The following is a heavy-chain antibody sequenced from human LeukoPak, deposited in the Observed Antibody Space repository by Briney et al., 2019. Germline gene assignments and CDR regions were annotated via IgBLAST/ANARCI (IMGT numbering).Heavy chain of an antibody. D-gene: IGHD3-16*01. Sequence: GGSLRLSCAASGFTVSSNYMSWVRQAPGKGLEWVSYISSSGSTIYYADSVKGRFTISRDNAKNSLYLQMNSLRAEDTAVYYCARGVEDYTPDYWGQGTLVTVSS. CDR3: ARGVEDYTPDY. CDR2: ISSSGSTI. J-gene: IGHJ4*02. CDR1: GFTVSSNY. V-gene: IGHV3-11*04.